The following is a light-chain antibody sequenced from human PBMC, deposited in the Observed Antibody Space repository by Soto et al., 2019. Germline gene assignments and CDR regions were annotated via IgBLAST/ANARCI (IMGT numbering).Light chain of an antibody. Sequence: DTVLTQSPVTLAMSQVGRGTISRSASQIVNPTHLAWYQQKPGQAPRLLIYGASSRATGIPDRFSGSGSGTDFTLTISRLEPEDFAVYYCQQYGSPQWTSGQGTKVDIK. CDR1: QIVNPTH. CDR2: GAS. J-gene: IGKJ1*01. V-gene: IGKV3-20*01. CDR3: QQYGSPQWT.